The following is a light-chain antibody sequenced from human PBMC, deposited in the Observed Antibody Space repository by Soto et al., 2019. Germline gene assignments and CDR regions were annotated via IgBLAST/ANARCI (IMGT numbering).Light chain of an antibody. J-gene: IGLJ1*01. CDR1: SRDVGGYNY. CDR2: VVS. CDR3: SSYRSGGTFV. V-gene: IGLV2-14*01. Sequence: QSALTQPASVSGSPGQSIAISCTGTSRDVGGYNYVSWHKQHPGKAPKVLISVVSNRPSGVSNRFSGSKSGNTASLTISGLQAEDEADYYCSSYRSGGTFVFGSGTKVTVL.